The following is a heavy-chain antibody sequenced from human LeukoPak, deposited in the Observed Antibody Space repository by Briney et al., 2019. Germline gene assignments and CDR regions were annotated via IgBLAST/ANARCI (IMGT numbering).Heavy chain of an antibody. V-gene: IGHV3-23*01. J-gene: IGHJ4*02. CDR1: GFTFSSYA. Sequence: GGSLRLSCAASGFTFSSYAMSWVRRAPGKGLEWVSAISGSGGSTYYADSVKGRFTISRDNSKNTLYLQMNSLRAEDTALYYCARGLGIAAALDYWGQGTLVTVSS. D-gene: IGHD6-13*01. CDR3: ARGLGIAAALDY. CDR2: ISGSGGST.